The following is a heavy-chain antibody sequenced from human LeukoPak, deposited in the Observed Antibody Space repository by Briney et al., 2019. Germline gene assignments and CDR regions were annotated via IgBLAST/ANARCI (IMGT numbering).Heavy chain of an antibody. V-gene: IGHV4-34*01. CDR3: ASYFGATKVIDY. Sequence: PSETLSLTCAVYGGSFSGYYWSWIRQPPGKGLEWIGEINHSGSTNYNPSLKSRVTISVDTSKNQFSLKLSSVTAADTAVYYCASYFGATKVIDYWGQGTPVTVSS. CDR1: GGSFSGYY. J-gene: IGHJ4*02. CDR2: INHSGST. D-gene: IGHD1-26*01.